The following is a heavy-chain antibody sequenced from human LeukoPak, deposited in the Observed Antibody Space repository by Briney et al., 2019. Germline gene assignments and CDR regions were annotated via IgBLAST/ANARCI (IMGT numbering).Heavy chain of an antibody. Sequence: SETLSLTCTVSGGSISSYYWSWIRQPPGKGLEWIGYIYYSGSTNYNPSLRSRVTISVDTSKNQFSLKLSSVTAADTAVYYCARDYYDSSGYYYFDYWGQGTLVTVSS. CDR3: ARDYYDSSGYYYFDY. CDR1: GGSISSYY. CDR2: IYYSGST. D-gene: IGHD3-22*01. V-gene: IGHV4-59*01. J-gene: IGHJ4*02.